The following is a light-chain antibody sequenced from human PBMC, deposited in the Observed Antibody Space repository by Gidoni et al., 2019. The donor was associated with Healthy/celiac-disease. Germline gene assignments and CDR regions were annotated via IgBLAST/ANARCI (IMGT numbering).Light chain of an antibody. CDR3: QQRSNWPPALT. Sequence: EIVLTQSTATLSLSPGERATLSCRASQSVNSYLTWYQQKPGQAPRLLIYDASNRATGIPARFSGSGSGTDFTLAISSLEPEDFAVYYCQQRSNWPPALTFGGGTKVEIK. CDR2: DAS. V-gene: IGKV3-11*01. CDR1: QSVNSY. J-gene: IGKJ4*01.